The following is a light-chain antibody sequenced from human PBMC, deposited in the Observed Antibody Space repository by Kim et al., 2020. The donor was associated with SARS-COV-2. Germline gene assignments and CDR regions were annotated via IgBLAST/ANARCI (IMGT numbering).Light chain of an antibody. J-gene: IGKJ2*01. V-gene: IGKV4-1*01. CDR1: QNLLYNSNNKNY. Sequence: RATISCKSSQNLLYNSNNKNYLAWYQQKPGQPPKLLLYWASTRESGVPDRFSGSGSGTDFTLTISSLQAEDVAVYYCQQYHTSPQTFGQGTKLEI. CDR3: QQYHTSPQT. CDR2: WAS.